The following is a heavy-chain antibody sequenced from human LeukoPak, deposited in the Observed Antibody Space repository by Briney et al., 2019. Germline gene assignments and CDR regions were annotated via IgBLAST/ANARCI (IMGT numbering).Heavy chain of an antibody. J-gene: IGHJ6*03. D-gene: IGHD3-10*01. V-gene: IGHV4-39*07. CDR2: IYYSGST. Sequence: PSETLSLTCTVSGGSISSSSYYWGWIRQPPGKGLEWIGSIYYSGSTYYNPSLKSRVTISVDTSKNQFSLKLSSVTAADTPVYYCAREGYYSGSYRYYYYYMDVWGKGTTVTISS. CDR1: GGSISSSSYY. CDR3: AREGYYSGSYRYYYYYMDV.